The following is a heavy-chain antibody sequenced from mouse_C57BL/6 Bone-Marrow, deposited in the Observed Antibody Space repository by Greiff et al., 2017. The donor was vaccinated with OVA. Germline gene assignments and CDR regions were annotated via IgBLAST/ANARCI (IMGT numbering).Heavy chain of an antibody. D-gene: IGHD2-4*01. V-gene: IGHV1-64*01. J-gene: IGHJ3*01. CDR3: ARGSYDDYDRTGFAY. CDR1: GYTFTSYW. CDR2: IHPNSGST. Sequence: QVHVKQPGAEPVKPGASVKLSCKASGYTFTSYWMHWVKQRPGQGLEWIGMIHPNSGSTNYNEKFKSKATLTVDKSSSTAYMQLSSLTSEDSAVHYCARGSYDDYDRTGFAYWGQGTLVTVSA.